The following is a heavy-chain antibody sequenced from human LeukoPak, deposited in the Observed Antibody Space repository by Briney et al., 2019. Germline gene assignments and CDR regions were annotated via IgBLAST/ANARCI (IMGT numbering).Heavy chain of an antibody. CDR3: ARRSKGRIYYDSSGYYGVRYFDY. Sequence: SETLSLTCTVSGGSISGYYWSWIRQPPGKGLEWIGYIFSSGSTNYNPSLKSRVTISVDTSKNQFSLKLSSVTAADTAVYYCARRSKGRIYYDSSGYYGVRYFDYWGQGTLVTVSS. J-gene: IGHJ4*02. V-gene: IGHV4-59*12. CDR2: IFSSGST. D-gene: IGHD3-22*01. CDR1: GGSISGYY.